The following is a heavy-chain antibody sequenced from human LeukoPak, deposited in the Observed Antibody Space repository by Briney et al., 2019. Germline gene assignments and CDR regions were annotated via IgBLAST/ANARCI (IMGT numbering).Heavy chain of an antibody. J-gene: IGHJ6*01. CDR1: GGSFSGYF. CDR3: ARGGCSSTSCYRAYYYDSSGYGKRYGLVV. V-gene: IGHV4-34*01. D-gene: IGHD3-22*01. Sequence: SETLSLTCAVYGGSFSGYFGSWIRQPPGKGLERIGEINHSGSTNYNPSLKSRVTISVDTSKNQFSLKLSSVTAADTAVYYCARGGCSSTSCYRAYYYDSSGYGKRYGLVVWGQGTTVTVSS. CDR2: INHSGST.